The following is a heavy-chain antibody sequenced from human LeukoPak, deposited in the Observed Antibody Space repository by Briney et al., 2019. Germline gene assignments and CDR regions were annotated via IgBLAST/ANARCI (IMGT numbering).Heavy chain of an antibody. J-gene: IGHJ4*02. CDR2: IYPGDSDT. D-gene: IGHD4-17*01. V-gene: IGHV5-51*01. CDR3: ARHRGGATVTTDFDY. Sequence: GESLKISCKGSGYSFSSYWIAWVRQMPGKGLEWMGIIYPGDSDTRYSPSFQGQVTISADKSISTAYLQWSSLKASDTAIYYCARHRGGATVTTDFDYWGQGTLVTVSS. CDR1: GYSFSSYW.